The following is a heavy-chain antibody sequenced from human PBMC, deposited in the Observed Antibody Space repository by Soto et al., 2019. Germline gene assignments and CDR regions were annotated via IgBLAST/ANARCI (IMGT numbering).Heavy chain of an antibody. CDR3: AKDLRGYGDFDY. CDR2: ISGNGGGT. V-gene: IGHV3-23*01. CDR1: GFTFRSYA. Sequence: EVQLLESGGGLVQPGGSLRLSCAASGFTFRSYAMTRVRQAPGKGLEWVSSISGNGGGTYYADSVRGRFTISRDNSKNTLYLQMDSLRAEDTALYYCAKDLRGYGDFDYWGQGTLVTVSS. J-gene: IGHJ4*02. D-gene: IGHD4-17*01.